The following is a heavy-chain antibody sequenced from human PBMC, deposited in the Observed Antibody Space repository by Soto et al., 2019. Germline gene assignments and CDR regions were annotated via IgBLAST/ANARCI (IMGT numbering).Heavy chain of an antibody. V-gene: IGHV4-30-2*01. Sequence: HLQLQESGSGLVEPSQTLSLTCAVSGDSISNGGYSWNWIRQPPGKGLEWIAYIYHTGGTDANPSLKSRVTTKVDSSNNQFSLKLKSVTAADTAVYYCASDSRSGYYLEYWGQGTLITVSS. CDR1: GDSISNGGYS. CDR2: IYHTGGT. J-gene: IGHJ4*02. D-gene: IGHD3-22*01. CDR3: ASDSRSGYYLEY.